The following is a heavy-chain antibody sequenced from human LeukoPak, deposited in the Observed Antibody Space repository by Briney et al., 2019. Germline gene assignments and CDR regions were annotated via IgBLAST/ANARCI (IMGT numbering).Heavy chain of an antibody. CDR3: AREYN. J-gene: IGHJ4*02. CDR1: GFIFNKYW. V-gene: IGHV3-7*01. D-gene: IGHD5-12*01. Sequence: GGSLRLSCTASGFIFNKYWMSWVRQAPGKGLEWVASIKQDGSEKNYVDSVKGRFTISRDNAKNSLYLQMNSLTAEDTAVYYCAREYNWGQGTLVAVSS. CDR2: IKQDGSEK.